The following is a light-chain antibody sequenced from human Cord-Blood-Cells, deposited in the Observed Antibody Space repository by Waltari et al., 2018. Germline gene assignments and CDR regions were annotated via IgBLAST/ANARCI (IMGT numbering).Light chain of an antibody. CDR1: SSNIGRNY. CDR2: RNN. J-gene: IGLJ3*02. Sequence: QSVLTQPPSASGTPGQRVTISCSRSSSNIGRNYVYWYQQRPGTAPKLLIYRNNQRPSGVPDRFSGSKCGTSASLAISGLRTEEEADYYCAAWDDSLSGGVFGGGTKLTVL. V-gene: IGLV1-47*01. CDR3: AAWDDSLSGGV.